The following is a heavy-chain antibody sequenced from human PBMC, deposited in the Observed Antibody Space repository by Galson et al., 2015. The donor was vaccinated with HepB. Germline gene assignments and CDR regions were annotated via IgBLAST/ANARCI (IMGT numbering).Heavy chain of an antibody. V-gene: IGHV5-51*01. CDR1: GYSFTSYW. CDR3: ARPETVGAIGGPAFDI. Sequence: QSGAEVKKPGESLKISCKGSGYSFTSYWIGWVRQMPGKGLEWMGIIYPGDSDTRYSPSFQGQVTISADKSISTAYLQWSSLKASDTAMYYCARPETVGAIGGPAFDIWGQGTMVTVSS. J-gene: IGHJ3*02. D-gene: IGHD1-26*01. CDR2: IYPGDSDT.